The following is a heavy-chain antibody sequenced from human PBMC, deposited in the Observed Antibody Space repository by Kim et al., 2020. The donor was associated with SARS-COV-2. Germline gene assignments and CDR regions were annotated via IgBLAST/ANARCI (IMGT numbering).Heavy chain of an antibody. V-gene: IGHV3-30*03. CDR1: GFTFSSYG. CDR3: AGYSSGWYRVYFDY. CDR2: ISYDGSNK. D-gene: IGHD6-19*01. Sequence: GGSLRLSCAASGFTFSSYGMHWVRQAPGKGLEWVAVISYDGSNKYYADSVKGRFTISRDNSTNTLYLQMNSLRAEDTAVYYCAGYSSGWYRVYFDYWGQGTLVTVSS. J-gene: IGHJ4*02.